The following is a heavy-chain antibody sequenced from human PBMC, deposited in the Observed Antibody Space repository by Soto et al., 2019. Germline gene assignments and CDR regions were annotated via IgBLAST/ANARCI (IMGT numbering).Heavy chain of an antibody. CDR2: IYSGGST. CDR3: ARVMGGTVDAFDI. V-gene: IGHV3-66*01. CDR1: GFTVSSNY. Sequence: GGSLRLSCAASGFTVSSNYMSWVRQAPGKGLEWVSVIYSGGSTYYADSVKGRFTISRDNSKNTLYLQMNSLRAEDTAVYYCARVMGGTVDAFDIGGQGTMVTVSS. J-gene: IGHJ3*02.